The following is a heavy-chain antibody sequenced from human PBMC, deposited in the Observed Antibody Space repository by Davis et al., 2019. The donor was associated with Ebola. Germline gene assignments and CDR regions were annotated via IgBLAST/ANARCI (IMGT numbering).Heavy chain of an antibody. CDR2: INRAGTRT. Sequence: PGGSLRLSCAASGFKFNNYDMSWVRQAPGKGLEWVSNINRAGTRTYYAESVKGRFSISRDNSKETLPLQMNSLRAEDTAVYYCAKGVSASYYDYWGQGVLVTVSS. V-gene: IGHV3-23*03. J-gene: IGHJ4*02. CDR3: AKGVSASYYDY. CDR1: GFKFNNYD. D-gene: IGHD3-10*01.